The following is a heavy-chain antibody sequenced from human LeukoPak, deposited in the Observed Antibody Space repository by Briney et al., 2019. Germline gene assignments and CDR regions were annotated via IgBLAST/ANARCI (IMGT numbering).Heavy chain of an antibody. CDR1: GFTFGSYW. V-gene: IGHV3-7*01. J-gene: IGHJ5*02. CDR3: ARGASGIQLWFFDP. CDR2: IKQDGSEK. Sequence: GGSLRLSCAASGFTFGSYWMSWVRQAPGKGLEWAANIKQDGSEKYYVDSVKGRFTISRDNAKNSLFLQMNSLRAEDTAVYYCARGASGIQLWFFDPWGQGTLVSVSS. D-gene: IGHD5-18*01.